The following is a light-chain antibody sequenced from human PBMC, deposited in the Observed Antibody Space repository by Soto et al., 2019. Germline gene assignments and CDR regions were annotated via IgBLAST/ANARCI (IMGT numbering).Light chain of an antibody. CDR1: QSVSSNY. J-gene: IGKJ1*01. Sequence: EIVLTQSPGTLSLSPGERATLSCRASQSVSSNYLAWYQQKPGQAPRLLIYGASSRATGIPDRFSGSGSGTDFTLTIRRLEPEDFAVYYCQQYGSSYPRTFGQRTKADI. CDR3: QQYGSSYPRT. V-gene: IGKV3-20*01. CDR2: GAS.